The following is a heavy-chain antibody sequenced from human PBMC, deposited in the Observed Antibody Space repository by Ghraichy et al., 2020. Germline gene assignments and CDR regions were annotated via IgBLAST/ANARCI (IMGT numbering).Heavy chain of an antibody. D-gene: IGHD3-22*01. CDR3: HYYYDSSGYYYAAVGY. V-gene: IGHV3-23*01. J-gene: IGHJ4*02. Sequence: GSLRLSCAASGFTFSSYAMSWVRQAPGKGLEWVSAISGSGGSTYYADSVKGRFTISRDNSKNTLYLQMNSLRAEDTAVYYCHYYYDSSGYYYAAVGYWGQGTLVTVSS. CDR2: ISGSGGST. CDR1: GFTFSSYA.